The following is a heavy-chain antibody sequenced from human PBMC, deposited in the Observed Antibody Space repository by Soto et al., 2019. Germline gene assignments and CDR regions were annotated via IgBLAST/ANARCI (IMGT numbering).Heavy chain of an antibody. Sequence: QVQLVESGGGVVQPGRSLRLSCAASGFTFGTYAMHWVRQAPGKGLEWVAVIYYDGSNKYYADSVKGRFTFSRDNSKNTLYLQMNSLRAEDTAVYYCARAFCTNGVCYYYFDYWGQGNLVTVSS. CDR1: GFTFGTYA. J-gene: IGHJ4*02. V-gene: IGHV3-33*01. CDR2: IYYDGSNK. CDR3: ARAFCTNGVCYYYFDY. D-gene: IGHD2-8*01.